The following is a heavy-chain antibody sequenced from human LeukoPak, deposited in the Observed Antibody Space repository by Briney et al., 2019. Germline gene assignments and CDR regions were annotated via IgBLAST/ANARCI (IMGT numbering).Heavy chain of an antibody. Sequence: GGSLRLSCAASGFIFDDYGMSWVRQAPGKGLEWVSAISGSGGSTYYADSVKGRFTISRDNSKNTLYLQMNSLRAEDTAVYYCAKGYSSSWYSRFDYWGQGTLVTVSS. CDR1: GFIFDDYG. CDR2: ISGSGGST. J-gene: IGHJ4*02. V-gene: IGHV3-23*01. D-gene: IGHD6-13*01. CDR3: AKGYSSSWYSRFDY.